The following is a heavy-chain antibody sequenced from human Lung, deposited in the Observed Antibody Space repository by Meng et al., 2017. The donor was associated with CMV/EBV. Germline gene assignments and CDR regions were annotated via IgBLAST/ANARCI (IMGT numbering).Heavy chain of an antibody. V-gene: IGHV4-39*07. D-gene: IGHD5-12*01. CDR2: IHYTGST. Sequence: SXTLSLXCTPSLGSISSGSYYWGWLRQPPGKGLEWIGSIHYTGSTNYNPSLKTRVSISEDTSKNEFSLTLTSVTAADTAVYYCARTKWHVGYFDNWGQGTLVTVSS. CDR1: LGSISSGSYY. CDR3: ARTKWHVGYFDN. J-gene: IGHJ4*02.